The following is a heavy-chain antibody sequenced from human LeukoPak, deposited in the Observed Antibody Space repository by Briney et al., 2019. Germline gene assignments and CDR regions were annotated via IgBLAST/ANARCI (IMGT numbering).Heavy chain of an antibody. CDR2: INHSGST. D-gene: IGHD5-18*01. CDR1: GGSFSGYY. V-gene: IGHV4-34*01. CDR3: ARGHVGSYVFYYYYGMDV. J-gene: IGHJ6*02. Sequence: SETLSLTCAVYGGSFSGYYWSWIRQPPGKGLEWIGEINHSGSTTYNPSLKSRVTISVGTSKSQFSLKLRSVTAADTAVYYCARGHVGSYVFYYYYGMDVWGRGTPVTVSS.